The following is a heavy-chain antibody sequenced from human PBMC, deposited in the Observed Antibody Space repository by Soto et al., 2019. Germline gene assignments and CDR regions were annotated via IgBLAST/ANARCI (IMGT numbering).Heavy chain of an antibody. Sequence: PSETLSLTCTVSSGSLSSGGYYWNWIRQHPVKGLEWIGYIYFTGITYSTPSLKSRVTLSVDTSKSQFSLELRSVTAADTAVYYCARVSIEGYYYDNINFYRDFDYWGQGILVTVSS. D-gene: IGHD3-22*01. CDR1: SGSLSSGGYY. CDR2: IYFTGIT. CDR3: ARVSIEGYYYDNINFYRDFDY. V-gene: IGHV4-31*03. J-gene: IGHJ4*01.